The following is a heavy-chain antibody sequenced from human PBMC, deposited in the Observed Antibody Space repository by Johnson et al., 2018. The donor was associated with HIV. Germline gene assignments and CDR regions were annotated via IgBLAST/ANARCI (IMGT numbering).Heavy chain of an antibody. D-gene: IGHD6-19*01. CDR3: ARDAVISSGWYNVDAFDI. CDR1: GFTFSDYY. V-gene: IGHV3-11*01. J-gene: IGHJ3*02. Sequence: QVQLVESGGGVVQPGGSLRLSCAASGFTFSDYYMSWIRQAPGKGLEWVSYISSSGSTIYYADPVKGRFTISRDNAKNSLYLQMNTLRAEDTAVYYCARDAVISSGWYNVDAFDIWGQGTMVTVSS. CDR2: ISSSGSTI.